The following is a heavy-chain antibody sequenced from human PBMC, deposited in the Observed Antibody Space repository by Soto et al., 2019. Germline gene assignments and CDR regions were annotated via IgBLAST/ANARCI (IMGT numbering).Heavy chain of an antibody. J-gene: IGHJ4*02. CDR3: ARDSLYYYDSSGYYFDY. V-gene: IGHV4-34*01. CDR2: INHSGST. Sequence: QVQLQQWGAGLLKPSETLSLTCAVYGGSFSGYYWSWIRQPPGKGLEWIGEINHSGSTNYNPSLKSRVTISVDTSKNQFSLKLSSVTAADTAVYYCARDSLYYYDSSGYYFDYWGQGTLVTVSS. CDR1: GGSFSGYY. D-gene: IGHD3-22*01.